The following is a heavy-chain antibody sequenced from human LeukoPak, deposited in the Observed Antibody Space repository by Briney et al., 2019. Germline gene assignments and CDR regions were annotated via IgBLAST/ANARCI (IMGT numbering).Heavy chain of an antibody. D-gene: IGHD2-15*01. CDR1: GFTFDDYA. V-gene: IGHV3-9*03. J-gene: IGHJ3*02. CDR2: ISWNSGSI. CDR3: ASQKLGYCSGGSCYGDAFDI. Sequence: PGGSLRLXCAASGFTFDDYAMHWVRQAPGKGLEWVSGISWNSGSIGYADSVKGRFTISRDNAKNSLYLQMNSLRAEDMALYYCASQKLGYCSGGSCYGDAFDIWGQGIMVTVSS.